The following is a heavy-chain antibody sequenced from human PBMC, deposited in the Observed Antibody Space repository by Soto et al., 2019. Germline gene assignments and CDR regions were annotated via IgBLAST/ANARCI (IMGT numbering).Heavy chain of an antibody. CDR1: GGSVNSYY. CDR3: ARVFPSYCGGDCSYFDS. Sequence: SETLSLTCTVSGGSVNSYYWSWIRQPPGKGLEWIGYIFYSGSTKSNPSLKSRVTMSVDMSKNQFSLRLTSVTAADAAVYYCARVFPSYCGGDCSYFDSWGQGTLVTAPQ. CDR2: IFYSGST. V-gene: IGHV4-59*02. D-gene: IGHD2-21*02. J-gene: IGHJ4*02.